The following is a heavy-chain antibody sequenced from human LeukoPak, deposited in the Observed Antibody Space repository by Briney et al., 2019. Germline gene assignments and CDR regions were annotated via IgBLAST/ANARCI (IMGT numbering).Heavy chain of an antibody. D-gene: IGHD6-19*01. CDR1: GFTFDDYG. V-gene: IGHV3-23*01. J-gene: IGHJ4*02. Sequence: GGSLRLSCAASGFTFDDYGMSWVRQAPGKGLEWVSAITGSGDNTNHADSVKGRFTISRDKSENTLYLQMNSLRAEDTAIYYCAKDQGQSSDWTLDYWGQGTLVTVSS. CDR3: AKDQGQSSDWTLDY. CDR2: ITGSGDNT.